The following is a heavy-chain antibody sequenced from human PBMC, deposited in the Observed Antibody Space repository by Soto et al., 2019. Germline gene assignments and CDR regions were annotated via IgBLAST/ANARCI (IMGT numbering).Heavy chain of an antibody. CDR3: ARQRPTVVTQAYFDH. V-gene: IGHV4-39*01. Sequence: PSETLSLTCIVSGESISSSSYYWGWIRQPPGKGLEWIGSIYYSGRTYYNPSFKSRVTISIDTSKNQFSLKLSSVTATDTAVYYCARQRPTVVTQAYFDHWGQGALVTVS. D-gene: IGHD2-21*02. CDR1: GESISSSSYY. CDR2: IYYSGRT. J-gene: IGHJ4*02.